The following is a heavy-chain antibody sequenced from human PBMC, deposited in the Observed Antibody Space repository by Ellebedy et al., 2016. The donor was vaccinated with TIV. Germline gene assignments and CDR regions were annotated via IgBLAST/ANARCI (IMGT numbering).Heavy chain of an antibody. V-gene: IGHV5-10-1*01. CDR3: ASAGDYVGGFDY. D-gene: IGHD4-17*01. Sequence: PGGSLTLSCKGSGYSFTSYWISWVRQMPGKGLEWMGRIDPSDSYTNYSPSFQGHVTISADKSISTAYLQWSSLKASDTAMYYCASAGDYVGGFDYWGQGTLVTVSS. CDR1: GYSFTSYW. J-gene: IGHJ4*02. CDR2: IDPSDSYT.